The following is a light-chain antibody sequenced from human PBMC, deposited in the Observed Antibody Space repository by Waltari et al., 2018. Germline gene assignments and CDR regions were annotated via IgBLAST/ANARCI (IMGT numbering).Light chain of an antibody. CDR2: GKS. CDR3: SSRDSSGDHVL. V-gene: IGLV3-19*01. CDR1: SLRSYY. Sequence: SSELTQDPAVSVALGQTVRITCQGDSLRSYYASWYQQKPGQAPVLVIYGKSRRPSGIPTRFSGSSSGNTASLTITGDQAEDEADYYCSSRDSSGDHVLFGGGTKLTVL. J-gene: IGLJ2*01.